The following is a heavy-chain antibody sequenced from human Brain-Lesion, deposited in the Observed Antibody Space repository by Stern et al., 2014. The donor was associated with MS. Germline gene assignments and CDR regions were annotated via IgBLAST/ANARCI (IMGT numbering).Heavy chain of an antibody. CDR3: ARHQLGYGYAYLRY. V-gene: IGHV4-39*01. Sequence: QLQLQESGPGLVKPSDTLSLTCSVSGDSLSSSTFYWGWIRQPPGKGPEWIGSVYYSGNTYYHPSLKSRVTISVDTPKTRFSLRLTSVTAADTAVYYCARHQLGYGYAYLRYWGQGTLVTVSS. J-gene: IGHJ4*02. D-gene: IGHD5-18*01. CDR2: VYYSGNT. CDR1: GDSLSSSTFY.